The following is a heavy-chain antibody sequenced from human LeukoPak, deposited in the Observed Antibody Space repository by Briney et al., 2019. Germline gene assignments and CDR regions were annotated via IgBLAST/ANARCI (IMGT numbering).Heavy chain of an antibody. CDR2: ISAYNGNT. CDR3: ARGPGWMITFGGVTATGGFDY. V-gene: IGHV1-18*01. Sequence: ASVKVSCKASGYTFTSYGISWVRQAPGQGLEWMGWISAYNGNTNYAQKLQGRVTMTTDTSTSTAYMELRSLRSDDTAVYYCARGPGWMITFGGVTATGGFDYWGQGTLVTVSS. CDR1: GYTFTSYG. D-gene: IGHD3-16*01. J-gene: IGHJ4*02.